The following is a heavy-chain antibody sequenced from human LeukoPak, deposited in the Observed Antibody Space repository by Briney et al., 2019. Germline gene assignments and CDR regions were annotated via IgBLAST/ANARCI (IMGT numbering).Heavy chain of an antibody. J-gene: IGHJ3*02. CDR2: IYHSGST. CDR3: ARVYYDILTGYQDAFDI. Sequence: SETLSLTCTVSGYSISSGYYRGWIRQPPGKGLEWIGSIYHSGSTYYNPSLKSRVTISVDTSKNQFSLKLSSVTAADTAVYYCARVYYDILTGYQDAFDIWGQGTMVTVSS. V-gene: IGHV4-38-2*02. CDR1: GYSISSGYY. D-gene: IGHD3-9*01.